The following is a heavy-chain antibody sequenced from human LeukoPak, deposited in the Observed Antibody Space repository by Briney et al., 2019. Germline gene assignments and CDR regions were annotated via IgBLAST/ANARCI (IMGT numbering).Heavy chain of an antibody. V-gene: IGHV3-23*01. CDR2: IVNSGGST. Sequence: PGGSLRLSCAASGFTFSSYAMSWVRQALGKGLEWVSTIVNSGGSTYYADSVKGRFTISRDNSKNTVYLQMNSLRAEDTAVYYCAKDIHGDYGGLDYWGQGTLVTVSS. D-gene: IGHD4-17*01. CDR3: AKDIHGDYGGLDY. CDR1: GFTFSSYA. J-gene: IGHJ4*02.